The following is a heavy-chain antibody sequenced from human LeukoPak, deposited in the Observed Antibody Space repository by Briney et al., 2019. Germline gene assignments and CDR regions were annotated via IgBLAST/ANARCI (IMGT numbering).Heavy chain of an antibody. CDR1: GYTFTSYG. CDR3: ARDLLEYYYDSSGYYSL. CDR2: ISAYNGNT. V-gene: IGHV1-18*01. D-gene: IGHD3-22*01. Sequence: ASVKVSCKASGYTFTSYGISWVRQAPGQGLEWMGWISAYNGNTNYAQKLQGRVTMTTDTSTGTAYMELRSLRSDDTAVYYCARDLLEYYYDSSGYYSLWGQGTLVIVSS. J-gene: IGHJ4*02.